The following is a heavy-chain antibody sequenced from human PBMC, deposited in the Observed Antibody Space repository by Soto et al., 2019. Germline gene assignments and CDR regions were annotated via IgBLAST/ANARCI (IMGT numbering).Heavy chain of an antibody. J-gene: IGHJ3*01. V-gene: IGHV3-30*18. D-gene: IGHD3-10*01. CDR2: ISHDGSNT. Sequence: QVQLVESGGGVVQPGTSLRLSCGASGFSFSSYAMNWVRQAPGKGLEWVAVISHDGSNTYYGDSVKGRFTISRDNSENTLFLQMNSPRDEETAVYYCAKPYYGAGSYYPDAFDVWGQGTSVTVSS. CDR3: AKPYYGAGSYYPDAFDV. CDR1: GFSFSSYA.